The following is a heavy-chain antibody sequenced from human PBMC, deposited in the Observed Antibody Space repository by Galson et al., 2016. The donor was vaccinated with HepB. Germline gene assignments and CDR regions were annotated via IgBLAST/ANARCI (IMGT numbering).Heavy chain of an antibody. V-gene: IGHV4-59*01. CDR1: GGSISSYY. J-gene: IGHJ4*02. CDR2: IYYSGTT. CDR3: ARGRGGSGSPFDH. D-gene: IGHD6-19*01. Sequence: LSLTCTVSGGSISSYYWSWIRPPPGKGLEWIAYIYYSGTTNYNPSLKSRVTISVDTSKNQFSLKLSSVTAADTAVYYCARGRGGSGSPFDHWGQGTLVPVSS.